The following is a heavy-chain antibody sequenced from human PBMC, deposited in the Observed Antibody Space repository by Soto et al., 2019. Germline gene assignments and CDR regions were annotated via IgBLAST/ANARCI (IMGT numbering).Heavy chain of an antibody. D-gene: IGHD3-3*01. J-gene: IGHJ4*02. V-gene: IGHV1-18*04. Sequence: GASVQVSCKASGYTFTSYGISWVRQAPGQGLEWMGWISAYNGNTNYAQKLQGRVTMTTDTSTSTAYMEPRSLRSEDTAVYYCARDGKPYDFWSGYLHTPFDYWGQGTLGTVS. CDR1: GYTFTSYG. CDR3: ARDGKPYDFWSGYLHTPFDY. CDR2: ISAYNGNT.